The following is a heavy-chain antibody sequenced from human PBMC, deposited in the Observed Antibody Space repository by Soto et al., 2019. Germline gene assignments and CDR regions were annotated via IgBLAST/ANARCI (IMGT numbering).Heavy chain of an antibody. D-gene: IGHD4-17*01. J-gene: IGHJ4*02. V-gene: IGHV4-59*01. Sequence: PSETLSLTCTVSGGSISTYYWSWIRQPPGKGLEWIGYIYYSGSTNYNPSLKSRVTISLDTSKNQFSLMLSSVTAADTALYYCARAPGVRFYFDSWGQGTLVTVS. CDR1: GGSISTYY. CDR2: IYYSGST. CDR3: ARAPGVRFYFDS.